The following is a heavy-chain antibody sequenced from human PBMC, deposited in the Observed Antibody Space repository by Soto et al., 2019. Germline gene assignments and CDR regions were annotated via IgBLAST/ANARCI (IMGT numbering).Heavy chain of an antibody. D-gene: IGHD6-13*01. J-gene: IGHJ4*02. CDR2: IYYSGST. Sequence: ASETLSLTGTVSGGSISSYYWSWIRQPPGKGLEWIGYIYYSGSTNYNPSLKSRVTISVDTSKNQFSLKLSSVTAADTAVYYCARETGVAASSFDYWGQGTLVTVSS. CDR3: ARETGVAASSFDY. CDR1: GGSISSYY. V-gene: IGHV4-59*01.